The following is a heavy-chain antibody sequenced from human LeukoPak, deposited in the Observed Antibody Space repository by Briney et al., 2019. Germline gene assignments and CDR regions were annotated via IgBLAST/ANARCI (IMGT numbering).Heavy chain of an antibody. V-gene: IGHV4-39*01. CDR3: ASPIYSSYVVDY. CDR1: GGSISSSSYY. D-gene: IGHD4-11*01. J-gene: IGHJ4*02. Sequence: PSETLSLTCTVSGGSISSSSYYWGWIRQPPGKGLEWIGSIYYSGSTYYNPSLKSRVTISIDTSKNQYSLNLNSMTAVDTAVYYCASPIYSSYVVDYWGQGTLVTVSS. CDR2: IYYSGST.